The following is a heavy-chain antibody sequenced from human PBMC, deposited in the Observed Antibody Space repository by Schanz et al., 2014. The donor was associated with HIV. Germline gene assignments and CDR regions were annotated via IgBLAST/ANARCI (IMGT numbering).Heavy chain of an antibody. J-gene: IGHJ6*02. CDR3: AKDRNHYDSRYRGKGNYYYYYGMDV. Sequence: QMQLVESGGGVVQPGRSLRLSCAASGFTFNSYGMHWVRQAPGKGLEWVAVISYDGVNKHFADSVKGRFTISRDNSKNTLYLQVKRLRTEDTAVYYCAKDRNHYDSRYRGKGNYYYYYGMDVWGQGTTVTVSS. D-gene: IGHD3-22*01. CDR1: GFTFNSYG. V-gene: IGHV3-30*18. CDR2: ISYDGVNK.